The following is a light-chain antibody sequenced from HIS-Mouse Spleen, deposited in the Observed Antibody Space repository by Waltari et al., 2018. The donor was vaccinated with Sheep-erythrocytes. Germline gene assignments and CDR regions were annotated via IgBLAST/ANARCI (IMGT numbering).Light chain of an antibody. CDR3: SSYAGSNNWV. CDR2: DVS. CDR1: SSDVGGSNY. Sequence: QSALTQPPSASGSPGQSVTISCTGTSSDVGGSNYVSWYQQHPGQAPKLMIYDVSKRPSGVPDRFSGSKSGNTASLTVSGLQAEDEADYYCSSYAGSNNWVFGGGTKLNVL. V-gene: IGLV2-8*01. J-gene: IGLJ3*02.